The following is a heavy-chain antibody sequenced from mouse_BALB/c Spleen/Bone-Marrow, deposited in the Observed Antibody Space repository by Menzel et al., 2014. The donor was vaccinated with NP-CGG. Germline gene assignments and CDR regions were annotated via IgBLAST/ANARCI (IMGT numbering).Heavy chain of an antibody. V-gene: IGHV4-1*02. CDR1: GFDFSRYW. CDR2: INPDSSTI. CDR3: ARLYYYGNFAY. D-gene: IGHD1-1*01. J-gene: IGHJ2*01. Sequence: EVQLQQSGGGLVQPGGSLKLSCAASGFDFSRYWMSWVRQAPGKGLEWIGEINPDSSTINYTPSLKDKFIISRDNAKNTLYLQMSKVRSEDTALYYCARLYYYGNFAYWGQGATLTVSS.